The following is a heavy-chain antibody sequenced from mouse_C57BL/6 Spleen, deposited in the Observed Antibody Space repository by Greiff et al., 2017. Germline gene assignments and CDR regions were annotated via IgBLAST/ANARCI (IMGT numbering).Heavy chain of an antibody. Sequence: QVQLQQPGAELVKPGASVKMSCKASGYTFTSYWITWVKQRPGQGLEWIGDIYPGSGSTNYNEQFKSKDTLTVDTSSSTAYMQLSSLTSEDAAVDYCARGGSSFAWFAYWGQGTLVTVSA. J-gene: IGHJ3*01. CDR3: ARGGSSFAWFAY. V-gene: IGHV1-55*01. CDR1: GYTFTSYW. D-gene: IGHD1-1*01. CDR2: IYPGSGST.